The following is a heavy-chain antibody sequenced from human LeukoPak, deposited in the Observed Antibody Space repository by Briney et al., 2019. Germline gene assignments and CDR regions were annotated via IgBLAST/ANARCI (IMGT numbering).Heavy chain of an antibody. D-gene: IGHD4-11*01. Sequence: GASVKVSRQAFWYTFPGLFLHRGPPAPGQGPEVDGWNKPNTAGTNYAQKFLGGVTLTWDTSISTAYMELNRLTSDDTAVYYCATSAGDYRAGHYYYMGVWGKGTSVTVSS. J-gene: IGHJ6*03. V-gene: IGHV1-2*02. CDR3: ATSAGDYRAGHYYYMGV. CDR2: NKPNTAGT. CDR1: WYTFPGLF.